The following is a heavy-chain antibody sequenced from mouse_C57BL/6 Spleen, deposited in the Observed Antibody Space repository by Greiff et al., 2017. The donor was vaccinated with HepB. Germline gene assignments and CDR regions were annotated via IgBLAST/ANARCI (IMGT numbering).Heavy chain of an antibody. CDR3: ARGPDGYWYFDV. CDR1: GYSITSGYY. V-gene: IGHV3-6*01. CDR2: ISYDGSN. D-gene: IGHD2-3*01. Sequence: EVQVVESGPGLVKPSQSLSLTCSVTGYSITSGYYWNWIRQFPGNKLEWMGYISYDGSNNYNPSLKNRISITRDTSKNQFFLKLNSVTTEDTATYYCARGPDGYWYFDVWGTGTTVTVSS. J-gene: IGHJ1*03.